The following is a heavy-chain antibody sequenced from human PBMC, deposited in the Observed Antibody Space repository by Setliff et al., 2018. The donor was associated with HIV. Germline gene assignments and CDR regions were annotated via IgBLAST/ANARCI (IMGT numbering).Heavy chain of an antibody. CDR2: IYTSGST. CDR1: RGSINSDDYY. V-gene: IGHV4-61*02. Sequence: PSETLSLTCTVSRGSINSDDYYWSWIRQPAGKGLEWVCRIYTSGSTNYNPSLKSRVTISQDRSKNQFSLSLSSVTATDTAVYYCARGRRYGGNSAGSYFDYWGHGILVTVSS. CDR3: ARGRRYGGNSAGSYFDY. D-gene: IGHD2-21*02. J-gene: IGHJ5*01.